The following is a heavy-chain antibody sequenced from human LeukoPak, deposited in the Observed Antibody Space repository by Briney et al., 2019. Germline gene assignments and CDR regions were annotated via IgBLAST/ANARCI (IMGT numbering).Heavy chain of an antibody. CDR2: IYHSGST. CDR1: GGSISSYY. CDR3: ATVDYDSSGYSDY. J-gene: IGHJ4*02. D-gene: IGHD3-22*01. V-gene: IGHV4-59*08. Sequence: SETLSLTCTVSGGSISSYYWSWIRQPPGKGLEWIGYIYHSGSTNYNPSLKSRVTISVDTSKNQFSLKLSSVTAADTAVYYCATVDYDSSGYSDYWGQGTLVTVSS.